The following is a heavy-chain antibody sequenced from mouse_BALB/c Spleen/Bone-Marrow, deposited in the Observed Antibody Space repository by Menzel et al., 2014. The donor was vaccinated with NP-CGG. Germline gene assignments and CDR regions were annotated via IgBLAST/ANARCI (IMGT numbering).Heavy chain of an antibody. J-gene: IGHJ2*01. V-gene: IGHV1-39*01. CDR2: IDPYYGDS. D-gene: IGHD2-2*01. CDR1: GYSFTGYN. CDR3: AREGGTYGNDIDC. Sequence: EVYLQQSGPELEKSGVSAKLSCKASGYSFTGYNMNWVKQSNGKSLEWIGNIDPYYGDSTYNQKFKGKATLTVDKSSSTAYMQLKSLTSEDSAVYYCAREGGTYGNDIDCWGQGTTLTVSS.